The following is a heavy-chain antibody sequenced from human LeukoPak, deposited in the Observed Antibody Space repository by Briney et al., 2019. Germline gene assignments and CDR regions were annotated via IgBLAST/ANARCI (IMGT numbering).Heavy chain of an antibody. J-gene: IGHJ3*02. CDR2: ISAYNGNT. V-gene: IGHV1-18*04. CDR1: GYTFTGYY. Sequence: ASVKVSCKASGYTFTGYYMHWVRQAPGQGLEWMGWISAYNGNTNYAQKLQGRVTMTTDTSTSTAYMELRSLRSDDTAVYYCARDSGGYYYDSSGYLSGAFDIWGQGTMVTVSS. CDR3: ARDSGGYYYDSSGYLSGAFDI. D-gene: IGHD3-22*01.